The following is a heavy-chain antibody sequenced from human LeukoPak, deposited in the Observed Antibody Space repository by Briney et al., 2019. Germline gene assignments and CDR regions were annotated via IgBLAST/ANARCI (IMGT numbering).Heavy chain of an antibody. CDR1: GFTFSSYA. J-gene: IGHJ6*02. D-gene: IGHD3-10*01. Sequence: RPGRSLRLSCAASGFTFSSYAIHWVRQAPGKGLEWVAVTSYDGSNKYYADSVKGRFTISRDNSKNTLFLQMSSLRAEDTAVYYCVKDKYYYGSGPNLVMDVWGQGTTVTVSS. CDR2: TSYDGSNK. CDR3: VKDKYYYGSGPNLVMDV. V-gene: IGHV3-30-3*01.